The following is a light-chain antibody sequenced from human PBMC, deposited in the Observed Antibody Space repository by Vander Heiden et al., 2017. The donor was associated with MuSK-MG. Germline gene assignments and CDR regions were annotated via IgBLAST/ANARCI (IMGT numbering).Light chain of an antibody. CDR3: RQSYTSKT. V-gene: IGKV1-39*01. CDR2: AAS. Sequence: DIRMTQSPYSLSASVGDRVTITCRASQSIRMYLNWYQQKPGKAPQLLIYAASNLQSGVPSRFSGSGSGTDFTLTISSLQPEDFATYYCRQSYTSKTFGQWTKVEIK. J-gene: IGKJ1*01. CDR1: QSIRMY.